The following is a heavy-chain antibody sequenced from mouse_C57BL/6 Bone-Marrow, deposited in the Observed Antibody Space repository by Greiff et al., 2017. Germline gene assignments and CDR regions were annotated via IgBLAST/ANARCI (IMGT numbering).Heavy chain of an antibody. CDR3: TTSTVVAGYYAMDY. V-gene: IGHV14-4*01. Sequence: VQLQQSGAELVRPGASVTLSCTASGFNIKDAYMHWVKQRPDQGLEWIVWIDPENGDTEYASKFQGQATITADTSSHPAYLQLSYLTSEDTAVYYCTTSTVVAGYYAMDYWGRGTSVTVSS. CDR1: GFNIKDAY. J-gene: IGHJ4*01. CDR2: IDPENGDT. D-gene: IGHD1-1*01.